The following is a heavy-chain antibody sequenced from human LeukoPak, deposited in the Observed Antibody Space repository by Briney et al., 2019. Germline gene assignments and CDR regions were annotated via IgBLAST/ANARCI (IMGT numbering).Heavy chain of an antibody. V-gene: IGHV3-48*01. CDR3: ARAKRNGFDI. CDR2: ISSSSSTI. CDR1: GFTFSSYS. Sequence: GGSLRLSCAASGFTFSSYSMNWVRQAPGKGLEWVSYISSSSSTIYYADSVKGRFTISRGNAMNSVYLQMNSLRAEDTAVYYCARAKRNGFDIWGQGTMVTVSS. J-gene: IGHJ3*02.